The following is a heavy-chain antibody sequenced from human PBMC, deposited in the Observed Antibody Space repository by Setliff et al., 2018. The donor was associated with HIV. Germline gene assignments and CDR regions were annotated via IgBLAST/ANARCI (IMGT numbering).Heavy chain of an antibody. CDR3: ATANVLRYFDFDY. CDR1: GYRFTRYW. Sequence: GESLKISCKGSGYRFTRYWIGWVRQMPGKGLEWMGIIYPGDSDTRYSPSFQGRDTISADKSISTAYLQWSSLKASDTAMYYCATANVLRYFDFDYWGQGTRGTVAS. J-gene: IGHJ4*02. D-gene: IGHD3-9*01. CDR2: IYPGDSDT. V-gene: IGHV5-51*01.